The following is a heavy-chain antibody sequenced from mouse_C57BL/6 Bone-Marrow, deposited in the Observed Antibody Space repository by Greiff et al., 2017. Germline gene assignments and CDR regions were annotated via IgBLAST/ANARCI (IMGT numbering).Heavy chain of an antibody. Sequence: QVQLQQSGAELAKPGASVKLSCKASGYTFTSYWMHWVKQRPGQGLEWIGYINPSSGYTKYNQKFKDKATLTADKSSSTAYMQLRSLTYEDSAVYYCARDYYGYDGALAMDYWGQGTSVTVSA. D-gene: IGHD2-2*01. CDR1: GYTFTSYW. J-gene: IGHJ4*01. CDR3: ARDYYGYDGALAMDY. CDR2: INPSSGYT. V-gene: IGHV1-7*01.